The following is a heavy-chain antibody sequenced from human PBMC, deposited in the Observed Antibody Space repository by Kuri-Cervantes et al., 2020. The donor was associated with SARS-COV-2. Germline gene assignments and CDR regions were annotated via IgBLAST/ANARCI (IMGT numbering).Heavy chain of an antibody. CDR3: AKDGDCSSTSCYYMDV. D-gene: IGHD2-2*01. V-gene: IGHV3-43D*03. Sequence: GESLKISCAASGFTFDDYAMHWVRQAPGKGLEWVSLISWDGGSTYYADSVEGRFTISRDNSKNSLYLQMNSLRAEDTALYYCAKDGDCSSTSCYYMDVWGKGTTVTVSS. CDR1: GFTFDDYA. J-gene: IGHJ6*03. CDR2: ISWDGGST.